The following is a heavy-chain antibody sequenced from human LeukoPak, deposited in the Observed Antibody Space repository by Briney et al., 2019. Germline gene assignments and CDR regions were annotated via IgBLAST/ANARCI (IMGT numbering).Heavy chain of an antibody. CDR1: GFTFSSYA. Sequence: PGGSLRLSCAASGFTFSSYAMHWVRQAPGRGLEWVAVISYDGSNKYYADSVKGRFTISRDNSKNTLYLQMNSLRAEDTAVYYCARDQGGRLRGWYFLTYYFDYWGQGTLVTVSS. CDR2: ISYDGSNK. J-gene: IGHJ4*02. CDR3: ARDQGGRLRGWYFLTYYFDY. V-gene: IGHV3-30-3*01. D-gene: IGHD6-19*01.